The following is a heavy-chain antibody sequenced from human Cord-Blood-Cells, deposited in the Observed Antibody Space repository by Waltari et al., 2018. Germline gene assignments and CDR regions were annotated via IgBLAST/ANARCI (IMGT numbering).Heavy chain of an antibody. Sequence: QVQLVQSGAEVKKPGSSVKVSCKASGGTFSSYAISWVRQAPGQGLEWMGGIIPIFSTANYAQKFQGRVTITADKSTSTAYMELSSLRSEDTAVYYCARDRIAAAGTRIYYYGMDVWGQGTMVTVSS. CDR1: GGTFSSYA. CDR3: ARDRIAAAGTRIYYYGMDV. CDR2: IIPIFSTA. D-gene: IGHD6-13*01. J-gene: IGHJ6*02. V-gene: IGHV1-69*06.